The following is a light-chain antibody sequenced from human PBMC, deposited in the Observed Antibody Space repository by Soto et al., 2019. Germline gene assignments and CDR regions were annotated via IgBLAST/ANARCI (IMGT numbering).Light chain of an antibody. CDR2: DAF. CDR3: QQLSSWRLT. CDR1: QSVGSY. J-gene: IGKJ4*02. V-gene: IGKV3-11*01. Sequence: EIVLTQSPATLSLSPGERATLSCRASQSVGSYFAWYQQKPGQAPRLLIYDAFSRATGIPARFSGSGSGTDFTLTTSSLEPVDFAVYFCQQLSSWRLTFGGGTMVEIK.